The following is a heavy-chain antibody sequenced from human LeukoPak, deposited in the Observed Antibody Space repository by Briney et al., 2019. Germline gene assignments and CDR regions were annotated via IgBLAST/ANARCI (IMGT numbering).Heavy chain of an antibody. Sequence: GGSLRLSCVGSGFTFRSHAMSWVRQAPEKGLEFVSGIYENGGTTYYADSVKGRFSISRDNSKNTLYLQMDSLRGEDTAVYYCAKDFRVGYSAHFDYWGQGALVTVSS. CDR1: GFTFRSHA. CDR2: IYENGGTT. CDR3: AKDFRVGYSAHFDY. V-gene: IGHV3-23*01. J-gene: IGHJ4*02. D-gene: IGHD2-21*01.